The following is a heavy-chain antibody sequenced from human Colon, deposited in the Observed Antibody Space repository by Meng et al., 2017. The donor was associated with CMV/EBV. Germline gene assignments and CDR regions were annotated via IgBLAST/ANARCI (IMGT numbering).Heavy chain of an antibody. CDR1: GASVTTSYYY. J-gene: IGHJ6*02. Sequence: SETLSLTCLVSGASVTTSYYYWGWVRQFPGKELEWIGNIHYSGTTHYNPSLKSRVAISADTSKNEFSLKLRSVTAADTAVYYCARQRRRINLLKGNEADFHGDMDVWGQGTTVTVSS. CDR3: ARQRRRINLLKGNEADFHGDMDV. V-gene: IGHV4-39*07. CDR2: IHYSGTT. D-gene: IGHD3-10*01.